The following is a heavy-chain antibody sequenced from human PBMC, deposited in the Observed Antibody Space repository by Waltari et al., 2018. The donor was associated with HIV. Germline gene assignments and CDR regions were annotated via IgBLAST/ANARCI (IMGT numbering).Heavy chain of an antibody. V-gene: IGHV4-39*01. CDR2: IYDSETS. CDR3: ASDDREYCNDSSCWSFDP. D-gene: IGHD3-22*01. J-gene: IGHJ5*02. Sequence: QVHLQESGPGLVTPSAPLSLPCSVAGVSISTSSYYWGWIRRTQGKGREWIGSIYDSETSYYNPSLKSRVTMSLDTSRNQFSLKLNSGTAADTAVYYCASDDREYCNDSSCWSFDPWGPGTLVTVSS. CDR1: GVSISTSSYY.